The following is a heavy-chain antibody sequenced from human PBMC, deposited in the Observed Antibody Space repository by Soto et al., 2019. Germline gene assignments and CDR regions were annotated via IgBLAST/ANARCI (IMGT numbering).Heavy chain of an antibody. V-gene: IGHV4-30-2*01. Sequence: SETLSLTCAVSGGSISSGGYSWSWIRQPPGKGLEWIGYIYHSGSTYYNPSLKSRVTISVDRSKNQFSLKLSSVAAADTAVYYCARAMTGFDYWGQGTLVTVSS. J-gene: IGHJ4*02. CDR2: IYHSGST. CDR3: ARAMTGFDY. CDR1: GGSISSGGYS. D-gene: IGHD3-9*01.